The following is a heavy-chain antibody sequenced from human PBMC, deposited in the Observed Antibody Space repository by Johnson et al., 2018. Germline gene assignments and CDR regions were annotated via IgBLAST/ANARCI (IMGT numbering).Heavy chain of an antibody. CDR3: ARDQVVPNFYGYYYMDG. D-gene: IGHD4-17*01. Sequence: VQLVQSGGGWVQPGGSLRLSCAASGFTFGTYWMNWVRQAPGKGLEWVANIKQDGSEKYYVDSVKGRFTISRDNAKSSLYLQMNSLRAEDTAVYYCARDQVVPNFYGYYYMDGWGKGTTVTVSS. J-gene: IGHJ6*03. CDR2: IKQDGSEK. CDR1: GFTFGTYW. V-gene: IGHV3-7*01.